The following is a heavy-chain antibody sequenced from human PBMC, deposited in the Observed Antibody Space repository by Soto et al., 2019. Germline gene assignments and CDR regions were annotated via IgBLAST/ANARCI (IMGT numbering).Heavy chain of an antibody. D-gene: IGHD5-18*01. CDR2: IYYSGST. Sequence: SETLSLTCTVSGGSISSGDYYWSWIRQPPGKGLEWIGYIYYSGSTYYNPSLKSRVTISVDTSKNQFSLKLSSVTAADTAVYYCARQDTAMVTWFDSWGQGTLVTVSS. CDR1: GGSISSGDYY. CDR3: ARQDTAMVTWFDS. V-gene: IGHV4-30-4*01. J-gene: IGHJ5*01.